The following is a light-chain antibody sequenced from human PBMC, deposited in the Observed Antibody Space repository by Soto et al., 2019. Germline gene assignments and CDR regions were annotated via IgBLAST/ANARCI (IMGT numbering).Light chain of an antibody. CDR3: QQYNNWPPWT. Sequence: EIVMTQSPATLSVSPGERATLSCRASQSVSSNLAWYQQKPGQAPRLLIYGASTRATGIPARFSGSGSGTEFTLIISSLQYEDFAVYHCQQYNNWPPWTFGQGTKVEIK. J-gene: IGKJ1*01. V-gene: IGKV3-15*01. CDR1: QSVSSN. CDR2: GAS.